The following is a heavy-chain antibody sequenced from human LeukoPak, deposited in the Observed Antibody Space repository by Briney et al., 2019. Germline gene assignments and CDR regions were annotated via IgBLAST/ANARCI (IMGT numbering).Heavy chain of an antibody. Sequence: SSETLSLTCAVSGGSISSGSYYWGWIRQPPGKGLEWIGSLSYSGITYYNPSLKSRVTISEDTSKNHFSLKLNSVTAADTAVYYCARGSGSAYSYLAHFDCWGQGTLVTVSS. CDR1: GGSISSGSYY. V-gene: IGHV4-39*07. D-gene: IGHD3-22*01. CDR2: LSYSGIT. CDR3: ARGSGSAYSYLAHFDC. J-gene: IGHJ4*02.